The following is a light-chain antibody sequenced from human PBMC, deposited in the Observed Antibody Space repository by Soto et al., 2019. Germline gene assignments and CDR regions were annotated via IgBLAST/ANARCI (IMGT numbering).Light chain of an antibody. CDR1: SSDVGGYNY. J-gene: IGLJ2*01. CDR2: GVS. V-gene: IGLV2-14*01. Sequence: QSALTQPASVSGSPGQSITISCTGISSDVGGYNYVSWYQQHPDKAPKLMIYGVSNRRSGVSNRFSGSKSGNTASLTISGLQAEDEADYYCYSYTSSSTVLFGGGTKLTVL. CDR3: YSYTSSSTVL.